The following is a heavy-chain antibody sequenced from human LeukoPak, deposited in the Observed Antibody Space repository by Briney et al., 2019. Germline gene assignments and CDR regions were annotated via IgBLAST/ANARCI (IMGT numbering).Heavy chain of an antibody. CDR3: ARDASDYYGMDFPRPGGMDV. D-gene: IGHD4-17*01. CDR1: GDSVSSDSAA. CDR2: TYYRSKWYN. J-gene: IGHJ6*02. V-gene: IGHV6-1*01. Sequence: SQTLSLTCAISGDSVSSDSAAWNWIRQSPSRDLEWLGRTYYRSKWYNDYAVSVKSRVTINPDTSKNQFSLQLNSVTPEDTAVYYCARDASDYYGMDFPRPGGMDVWGQGTTVIVSS.